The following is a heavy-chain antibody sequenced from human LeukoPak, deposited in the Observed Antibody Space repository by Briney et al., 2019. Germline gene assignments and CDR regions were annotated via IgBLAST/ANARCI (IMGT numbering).Heavy chain of an antibody. CDR2: IYSSGSA. CDR3: ARHRDYYDT. CDR1: GASINNNF. V-gene: IGHV4-59*08. D-gene: IGHD3-22*01. J-gene: IGHJ4*01. Sequence: ASETLSLTCTVSGASINNNFWTWIRQPPGKGLEWIGYIYSSGSANYNPSLKSRVIISGDTSKNQISLNLTSVTAADTAVYFCARHRDYYDTWGHGTLVTVSS.